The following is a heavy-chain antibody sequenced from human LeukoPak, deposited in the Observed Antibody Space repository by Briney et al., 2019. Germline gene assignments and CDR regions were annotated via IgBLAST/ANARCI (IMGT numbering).Heavy chain of an antibody. D-gene: IGHD1/OR15-1a*01. CDR1: GYTFTGYY. CDR3: ARNFQEQGDFDY. V-gene: IGHV1-46*01. CDR2: INPSGGST. Sequence: GASVKVSCKASGYTFTGYYMHWVRQAPGQGLEWMGIINPSGGSTSYAQKFQGRVTMTRDMSTSTVYMELSSLRSEDTAVYYCARNFQEQGDFDYWGQGTLVTVSS. J-gene: IGHJ4*02.